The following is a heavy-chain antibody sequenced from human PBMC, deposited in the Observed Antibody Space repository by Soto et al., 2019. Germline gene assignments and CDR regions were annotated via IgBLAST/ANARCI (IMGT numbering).Heavy chain of an antibody. D-gene: IGHD5-12*01. V-gene: IGHV1-69*13. CDR1: GGTFSSYA. CDR3: ARVPSGYSGYLFDY. Sequence: ASVKVSCKASGGTFSSYAISRVRQAPGQGLEWMGGIIPIFGTANYAQKFQGRVTITADESTSTAYMELSSLRSEDTAVYYYARVPSGYSGYLFDYWGQGTLVTVSS. J-gene: IGHJ4*02. CDR2: IIPIFGTA.